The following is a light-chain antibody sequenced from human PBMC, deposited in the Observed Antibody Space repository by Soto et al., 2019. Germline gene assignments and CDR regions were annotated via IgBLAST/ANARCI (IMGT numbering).Light chain of an antibody. J-gene: IGLJ2*01. CDR1: SSDVGGYNY. Sequence: QSVLTQPASVSGSPGQSITISCTGTSSDVGGYNYVSWYQQHPGKAPKLMIYDVSNRPSGVSNRFSGSKSGNTASMTISGLQAEDEADYYCSSYTRSSRVVFGGGTKLTVL. V-gene: IGLV2-14*01. CDR3: SSYTRSSRVV. CDR2: DVS.